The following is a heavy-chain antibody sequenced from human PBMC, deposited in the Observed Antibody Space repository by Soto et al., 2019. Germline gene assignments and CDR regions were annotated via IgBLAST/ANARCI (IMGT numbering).Heavy chain of an antibody. CDR3: GRPPTAWYFDL. CDR1: GYTFTSYA. V-gene: IGHV1-3*01. J-gene: IGHJ2*01. CDR2: INAGNGNT. D-gene: IGHD2-21*02. Sequence: ASVKVSCKASGYTFTSYAMHWVRQAPGQRLEWMGWINAGNGNTKYSQKFQGRVTITRDTSASTAYMELSSLRSEDTAVYYCGRPPTAWYFDLWARGTLVPVPS.